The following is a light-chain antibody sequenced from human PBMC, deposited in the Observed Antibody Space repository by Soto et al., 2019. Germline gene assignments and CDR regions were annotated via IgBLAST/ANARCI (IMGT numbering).Light chain of an antibody. CDR2: KAS. CDR3: HQYNSYPRT. CDR1: QTMYSW. V-gene: IGKV1-5*03. Sequence: DTQMTQSPSTRSASVGDRVTITCRASQTMYSWLAWYQQKPGQAPRLLIHKASTVETGVPSRFSGSGYGSEFTLIISSLQPDDSATYYCHQYNSYPRTFGQGTKVEV. J-gene: IGKJ1*01.